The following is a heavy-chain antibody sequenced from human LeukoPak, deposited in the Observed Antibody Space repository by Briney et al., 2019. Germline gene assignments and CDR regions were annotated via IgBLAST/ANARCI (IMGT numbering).Heavy chain of an antibody. J-gene: IGHJ4*02. Sequence: GESLKISCKGSGYSFTSYWIGWVRQMPGKGLEWMGIIYPGDSDTRYSPSFQGQVTISADKSISTAYLQWSSPKASDTAMYYCATRRRGSGSYPYYFDYWGQGTLVTVSS. CDR1: GYSFTSYW. CDR2: IYPGDSDT. D-gene: IGHD1-26*01. CDR3: ATRRRGSGSYPYYFDY. V-gene: IGHV5-51*01.